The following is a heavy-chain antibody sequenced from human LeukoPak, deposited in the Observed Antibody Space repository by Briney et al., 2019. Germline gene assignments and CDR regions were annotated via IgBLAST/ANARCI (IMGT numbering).Heavy chain of an antibody. CDR3: AKAPGYCSGGSCYSDY. CDR1: GFTFSSYG. CDR2: ISYDGSNK. D-gene: IGHD2-15*01. Sequence: GGSLRLSCAASGFTFSSYGMHWVCQAPGKGLEWVAVISYDGSNKYYADSVKGRFTISRDNSKNTLYLQMNSLRAEDTAVYYCAKAPGYCSGGSCYSDYWGQGTLVTVSS. J-gene: IGHJ4*02. V-gene: IGHV3-30*18.